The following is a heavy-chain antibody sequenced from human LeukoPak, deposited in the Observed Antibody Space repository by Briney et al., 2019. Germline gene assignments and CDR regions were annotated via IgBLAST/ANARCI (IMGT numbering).Heavy chain of an antibody. V-gene: IGHV3-66*02. CDR2: IYSGGST. J-gene: IGHJ6*03. CDR3: ARVPGCSSTSCNYYYYYMDV. D-gene: IGHD2-2*01. Sequence: PGGSLRLSCAASGFTVSSNYMSWVRQAPGKGLEWVSIIYSGGSTYYADSVKGRFTISRDNSKNTLYPQMNSLRAEDTAVYYCARVPGCSSTSCNYYYYYMDVWGKGTTVTVSS. CDR1: GFTVSSNY.